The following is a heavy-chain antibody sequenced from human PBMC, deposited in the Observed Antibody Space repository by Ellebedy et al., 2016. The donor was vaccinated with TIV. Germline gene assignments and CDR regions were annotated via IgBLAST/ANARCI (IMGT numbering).Heavy chain of an antibody. D-gene: IGHD4-23*01. CDR2: ISSDGNSA. CDR1: GFTFSAYW. J-gene: IGHJ6*02. Sequence: LSLTCAASGFTFSAYWMHWVRQRPGKGLVWVSRISSDGNSAHYADSVKGRFSISRDNANNTLYLHMSSLKAEDTAVYYCVRDKQDYGGGYYFYGMDLWGQGTTVSMSS. V-gene: IGHV3-74*01. CDR3: VRDKQDYGGGYYFYGMDL.